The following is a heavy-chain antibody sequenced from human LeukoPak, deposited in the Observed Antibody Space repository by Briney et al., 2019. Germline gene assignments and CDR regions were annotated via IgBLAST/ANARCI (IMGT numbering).Heavy chain of an antibody. CDR1: GYTFTGYY. Sequence: GASVKVSCKASGYTFTGYYMHWVRQAPGQGLEWMGWINPNSGGTNYAQKFQGRVTMTRDTSISTAYMELSRLRSDDTAVYYCARAVGAGSWFTLDAFDIWGQGTMVTVSS. V-gene: IGHV1-2*02. CDR3: ARAVGAGSWFTLDAFDI. D-gene: IGHD6-13*01. CDR2: INPNSGGT. J-gene: IGHJ3*02.